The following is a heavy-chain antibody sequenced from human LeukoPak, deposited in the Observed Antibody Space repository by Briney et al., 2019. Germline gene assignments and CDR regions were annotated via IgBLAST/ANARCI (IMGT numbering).Heavy chain of an antibody. CDR1: GGSISSSRYY. CDR3: ARAEYYYYGSGSYNWFDP. V-gene: IGHV4-39*07. CDR2: IYDGGST. D-gene: IGHD3-10*01. J-gene: IGHJ5*02. Sequence: SETLSLTCTVSGGSISSSRYYWGWIRQPPGKGLEWIGSIYDGGSTYYNPSLKSRVTISVDTSKKQFSLKLNSVTAADTAVYYCARAEYYYYGSGSYNWFDPWGQGTLVTVSS.